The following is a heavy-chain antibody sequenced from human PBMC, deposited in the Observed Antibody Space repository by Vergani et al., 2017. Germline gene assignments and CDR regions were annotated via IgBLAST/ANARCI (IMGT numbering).Heavy chain of an antibody. V-gene: IGHV4-59*04. CDR2: INHSGST. CDR3: AGSYSGSYFSHPALFDY. CDR1: GGSISSYY. Sequence: QVQLQESGPGLVKPSETLSLTCTVSGGSISSYYWSWIRQPAGKGLEWIGEINHSGSTNYNPSLKSRVTISVDTSKNQFSLKLSSVTAADTAVYYCAGSYSGSYFSHPALFDYWGQGTLVTVSS. J-gene: IGHJ4*02. D-gene: IGHD1-26*01.